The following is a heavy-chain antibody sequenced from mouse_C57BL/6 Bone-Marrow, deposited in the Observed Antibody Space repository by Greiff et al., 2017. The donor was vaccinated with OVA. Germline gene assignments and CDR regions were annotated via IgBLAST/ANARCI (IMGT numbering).Heavy chain of an antibody. CDR1: GYTFTSYW. CDR2: IYPSDSET. Sequence: QVQLPQPGAELVRPGSSVTLSCKASGYTFTSYWMDWVKQRPGQGLEWIGNIYPSDSETHYNQKFKDKATLTVDKSSSTAYMQLSSLTSEDSAVYYCARGTVEGMDYWGQGTSVTVSS. V-gene: IGHV1-61*01. J-gene: IGHJ4*01. D-gene: IGHD1-1*01. CDR3: ARGTVEGMDY.